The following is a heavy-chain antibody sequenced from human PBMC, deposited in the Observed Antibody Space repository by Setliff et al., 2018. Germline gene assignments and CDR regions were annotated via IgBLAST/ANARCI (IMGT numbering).Heavy chain of an antibody. J-gene: IGHJ4*02. CDR2: MYHNGDT. CDR3: ARGTYANSWARFDF. CDR1: DDSTRNNNYF. V-gene: IGHV4-30-4*08. D-gene: IGHD2-15*01. Sequence: SETLSLTCAVSDDSTRNNNYFWARIRQPPGKGLEWIGFMYHNGDTHYSPSLKGRVSLSVDTSKRQVSLKLNTATAADTAVYYCARGTYANSWARFDFWGRGTLVTVSS.